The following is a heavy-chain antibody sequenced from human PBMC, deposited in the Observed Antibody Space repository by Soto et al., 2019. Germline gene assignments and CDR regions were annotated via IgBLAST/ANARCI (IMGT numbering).Heavy chain of an antibody. V-gene: IGHV1-8*01. Sequence: ASVKVSCKASGYTFTSYDINWVRQATGQGLEWMGWMNPNSGNTGYAQKFQGRVTMTRNTSISTAYMELSSLRSEDTAVYYCATVVAVAGYYFDYWGQGTLVTVSS. CDR3: ATVVAVAGYYFDY. D-gene: IGHD6-19*01. CDR2: MNPNSGNT. J-gene: IGHJ4*02. CDR1: GYTFTSYD.